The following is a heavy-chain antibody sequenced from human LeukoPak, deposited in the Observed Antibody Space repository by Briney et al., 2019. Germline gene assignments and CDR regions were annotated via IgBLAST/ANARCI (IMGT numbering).Heavy chain of an antibody. D-gene: IGHD3-10*01. V-gene: IGHV4-59*01. CDR1: GDSISTYY. J-gene: IGHJ4*02. CDR3: ARAVGGDGPGSL. Sequence: SETLSLTCAVSGDSISTYYRSWIRQPPGKGLEWIGYIYYRVTSAYNPSLKSRVTMSVDMSTRQISLKLSSATAADTAVYYCARAVGGDGPGSLWGPGTLVTVPS. CDR2: IYYRVTS.